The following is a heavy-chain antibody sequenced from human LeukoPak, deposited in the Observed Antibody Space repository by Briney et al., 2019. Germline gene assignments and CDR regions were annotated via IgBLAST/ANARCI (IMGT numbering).Heavy chain of an antibody. Sequence: QSGGSLRLSCAASGFTFSSYEMNWVRQAPGKGLEWVSYISSSGSTIYYADSVKGRFTISRDNAKNSLYLQMNSLRAEDTAVYYCARVLLGYCSSTNCYSPVDAFDIWGQGTMVTVSS. CDR2: ISSSGSTI. CDR3: ARVLLGYCSSTNCYSPVDAFDI. V-gene: IGHV3-48*03. D-gene: IGHD2-2*01. CDR1: GFTFSSYE. J-gene: IGHJ3*02.